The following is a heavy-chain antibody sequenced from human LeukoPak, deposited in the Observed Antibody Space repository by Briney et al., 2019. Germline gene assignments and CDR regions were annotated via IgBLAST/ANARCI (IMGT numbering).Heavy chain of an antibody. Sequence: SETLSLTCTVSGGSISSSSYYWGWIRQPPGKGLEWIGSIYYSGSTYYNPSLKSRVTISVDTSKNQFSLKLSSVTAADTAVYYCARGIQLWPTLFDYWGQGTLVTVSS. V-gene: IGHV4-39*07. D-gene: IGHD5-18*01. CDR3: ARGIQLWPTLFDY. CDR2: IYYSGST. J-gene: IGHJ4*02. CDR1: GGSISSSSYY.